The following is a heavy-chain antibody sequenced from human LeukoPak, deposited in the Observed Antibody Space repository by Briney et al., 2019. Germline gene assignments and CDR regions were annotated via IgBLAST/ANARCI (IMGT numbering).Heavy chain of an antibody. D-gene: IGHD2-21*02. Sequence: PGGALRLCCAGYGFTFSSNAMGWGRRAPGKGLGWDSAISGSGGSTYYADSVKGRFTISRDNSRNTLYLQMNSLRAEDTAVYYCAKVVTAHRFDYWGQGTLVTVSS. J-gene: IGHJ4*02. CDR2: ISGSGGST. V-gene: IGHV3-23*01. CDR1: GFTFSSNA. CDR3: AKVVTAHRFDY.